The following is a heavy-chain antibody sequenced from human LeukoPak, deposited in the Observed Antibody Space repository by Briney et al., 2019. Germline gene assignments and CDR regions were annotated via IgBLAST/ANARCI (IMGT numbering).Heavy chain of an antibody. D-gene: IGHD2-15*01. J-gene: IGHJ5*02. V-gene: IGHV4-59*13. CDR3: AIFGSGGS. Sequence: LETLSLTCTVSGDAISGFYWNWIRQPPGKALEWIGCIHYGSTEYTPSIESRVSISVDTSKNQFSLKLNSVTTADTAMYYCAIFGSGGSWGQGTLVTVSS. CDR2: IHYGST. CDR1: GDAISGFY.